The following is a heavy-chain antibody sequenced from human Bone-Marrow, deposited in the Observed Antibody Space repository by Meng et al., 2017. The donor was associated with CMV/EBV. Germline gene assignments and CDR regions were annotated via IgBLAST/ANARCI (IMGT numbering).Heavy chain of an antibody. D-gene: IGHD3-10*01. V-gene: IGHV1-2*02. CDR1: GYTFTGYY. J-gene: IGHJ3*02. Sequence: ASVKVSCKASGYTFTGYYMHWVRQAPGQGLEWMGWINPNSGGTNYAQKFQGRVTMTRDTSISTAYMELSRLRSEDTAVYYCARDRFTMIRGIRYAFDIWGQGTMVTVSS. CDR2: INPNSGGT. CDR3: ARDRFTMIRGIRYAFDI.